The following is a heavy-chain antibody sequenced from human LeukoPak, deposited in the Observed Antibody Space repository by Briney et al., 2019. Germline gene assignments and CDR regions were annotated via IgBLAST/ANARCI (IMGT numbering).Heavy chain of an antibody. D-gene: IGHD3-3*01. CDR1: GFTFSTFA. V-gene: IGHV3-23*01. CDR3: AKDHGITIFGVVIIPWFDP. J-gene: IGHJ5*02. CDR2: ISGSGGST. Sequence: GGSLRLSCAASGFTFSTFAMSWVRQAPGKGLEWVSAISGSGGSTYYADSVKGRFTISRDNSKNTLYLQMNSLRAEDTAVYYCAKDHGITIFGVVIIPWFDPWGQGTLVTVSS.